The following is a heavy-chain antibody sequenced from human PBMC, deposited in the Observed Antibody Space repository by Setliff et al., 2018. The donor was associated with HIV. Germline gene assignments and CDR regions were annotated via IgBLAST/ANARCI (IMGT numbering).Heavy chain of an antibody. CDR2: INTGNGNT. J-gene: IGHJ4*02. CDR1: GYNFTSYA. V-gene: IGHV1-3*04. D-gene: IGHD3-16*01. CDR3: ARIWGIPPLYYFDY. Sequence: ASEKVSCKASGYNFTSYAMHWVRQAPGQRLEWMGWINTGNGNTKYSQKIQGRITFTRDTSASAAYMDLSSLRSEDTAVYYCARIWGIPPLYYFDYWGQGTLVTVSS.